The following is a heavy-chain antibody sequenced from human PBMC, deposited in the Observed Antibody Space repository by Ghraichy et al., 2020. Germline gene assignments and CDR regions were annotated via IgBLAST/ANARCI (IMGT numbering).Heavy chain of an antibody. V-gene: IGHV3-23*01. Sequence: GGSLRLSCAASGFTFSSYAMRWVRQAPGKGLEWVSAISGSGGSTYYADSVKGRFTISRDNSKNTLYLQMNSLRAEDTAVYYCAKSTTVTTGFDYWGQGTLVTVSS. J-gene: IGHJ4*02. CDR1: GFTFSSYA. CDR3: AKSTTVTTGFDY. D-gene: IGHD4-17*01. CDR2: ISGSGGST.